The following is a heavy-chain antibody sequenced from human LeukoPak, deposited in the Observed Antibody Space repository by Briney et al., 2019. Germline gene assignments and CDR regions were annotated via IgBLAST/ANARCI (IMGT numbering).Heavy chain of an antibody. CDR2: IYYSGST. V-gene: IGHV4-31*03. CDR3: ARAVERLFAAFDI. J-gene: IGHJ3*02. D-gene: IGHD6-25*01. Sequence: SQTLSLTCTVSGGPISSGGYYWSWIRQHPGKGLEWIGYIYYSGSTYYNPSLKSRVTISVDTSKNQFSLKLNSVTAADTAVYFCARAVERLFAAFDIWGQGTMVTVSS. CDR1: GGPISSGGYY.